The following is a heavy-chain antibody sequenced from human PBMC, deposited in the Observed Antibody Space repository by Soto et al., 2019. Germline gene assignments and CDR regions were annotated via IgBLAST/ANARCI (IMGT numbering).Heavy chain of an antibody. J-gene: IGHJ5*02. Sequence: QVQLVQSGAEVKKPGASVKVSCKASGYTFTSYDISWVRQAPGQGLEWMGWISTYNGNTNYAQKLQGRVTRTTDTSTSPAYMELRSLRSADTAVYYCARGFRVAATRWWFDPWGQGTLVTVSS. CDR2: ISTYNGNT. D-gene: IGHD2-15*01. CDR1: GYTFTSYD. V-gene: IGHV1-18*01. CDR3: ARGFRVAATRWWFDP.